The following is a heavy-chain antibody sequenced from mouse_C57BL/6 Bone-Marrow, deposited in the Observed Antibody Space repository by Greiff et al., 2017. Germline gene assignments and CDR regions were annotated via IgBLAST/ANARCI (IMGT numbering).Heavy chain of an antibody. V-gene: IGHV1-55*01. Sequence: VQLQQPGAELVKPGASVKMSCKASGYTFTSYWITWVKQRPGQGLEWIGDIYPGSGSTNYNEKFKSKATLTVDTSSSTAYMQRSSLTSEDSAVYYCAREDRYGSSWYYFDYWGQGTTLTVSS. CDR2: IYPGSGST. CDR1: GYTFTSYW. J-gene: IGHJ2*01. CDR3: AREDRYGSSWYYFDY. D-gene: IGHD1-1*01.